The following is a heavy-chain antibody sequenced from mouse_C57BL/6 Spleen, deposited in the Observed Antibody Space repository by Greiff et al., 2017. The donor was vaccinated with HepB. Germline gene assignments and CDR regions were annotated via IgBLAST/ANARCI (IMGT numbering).Heavy chain of an antibody. CDR2: IYPRSGNT. CDR3: ARLGWYDYDGDYYAMDY. D-gene: IGHD2-4*01. V-gene: IGHV1-81*01. Sequence: VQLQQSGAELARPGASVKLSCKASGYTFTSYGISWVKQRPGQGLEWIGEIYPRSGNTYYNEKFKGKDTLTADKSSSTAYMELRSLTSEDCAVYFCARLGWYDYDGDYYAMDYWGQGTSVTVSS. CDR1: GYTFTSYG. J-gene: IGHJ4*01.